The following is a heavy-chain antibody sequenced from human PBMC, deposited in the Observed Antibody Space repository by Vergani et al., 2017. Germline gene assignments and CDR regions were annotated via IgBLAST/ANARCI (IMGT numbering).Heavy chain of an antibody. CDR1: GGSFSGYY. V-gene: IGHV4-59*10. D-gene: IGHD6-19*01. J-gene: IGHJ4*02. CDR3: ARDLGDSGWYTFGY. CDR2: MYTDEST. Sequence: QVQLQQWGAGLLKPSETLSLTCAVYGGSFSGYYWNWIRQPAGKGLEWIGRMYTDESTTYNPSLKSRVTISVDTSKNQFSLKLNSVTAADTAVYSCARDLGDSGWYTFGYWGQGILVTVSS.